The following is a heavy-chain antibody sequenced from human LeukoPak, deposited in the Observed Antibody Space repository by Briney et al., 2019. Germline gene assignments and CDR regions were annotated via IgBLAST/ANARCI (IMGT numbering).Heavy chain of an antibody. J-gene: IGHJ6*03. Sequence: SETLPLTCVVSGGSFSGYYWSWVRQLPEKGLEWIGEINHTGTTNYNPSLKSRMTMSVDTSMNQFSLKVYSVTAADTAVYYCARGMASPTHYYYYMDVWGKGAAVTVSS. V-gene: IGHV4-34*01. D-gene: IGHD5-24*01. CDR2: INHTGTT. CDR3: ARGMASPTHYYYYMDV. CDR1: GGSFSGYY.